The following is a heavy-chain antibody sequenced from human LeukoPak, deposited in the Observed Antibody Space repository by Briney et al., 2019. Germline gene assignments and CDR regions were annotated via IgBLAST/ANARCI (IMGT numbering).Heavy chain of an antibody. CDR3: AREGSGRFDY. CDR1: GGSISSYY. Sequence: SETLSLTCTVSGGSISSYYWSWIRQPPGKGLEWIGYIYYSGSTNYNPSLKSRVTISVDRSKNQFSLKLSSVTAADTAVYYCAREGSGRFDYWGQGTLVTVSS. D-gene: IGHD3-3*01. CDR2: IYYSGST. V-gene: IGHV4-59*12. J-gene: IGHJ4*02.